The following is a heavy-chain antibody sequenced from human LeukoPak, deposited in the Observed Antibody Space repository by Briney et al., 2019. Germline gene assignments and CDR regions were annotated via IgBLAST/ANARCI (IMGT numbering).Heavy chain of an antibody. CDR1: GFTFSSYG. CDR3: AREGESLHFLDY. J-gene: IGHJ4*02. D-gene: IGHD2-21*01. CDR2: IWYDGSNK. V-gene: IGHV3-33*01. Sequence: PGGPLRLSCAASGFTFSSYGIHWVRQAPGKGLEWVAVIWYDGSNKYYADSVKGRFTISRDNSKNTLYLQMNSLGAEDTAVFYCAREGESLHFLDYWGQGTLVTVSS.